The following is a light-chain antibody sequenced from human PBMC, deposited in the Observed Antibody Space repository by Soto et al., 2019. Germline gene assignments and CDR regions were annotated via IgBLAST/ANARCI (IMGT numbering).Light chain of an antibody. CDR2: DVS. CDR3: SSYTGSSTLYV. J-gene: IGLJ1*01. CDR1: SSDVGAYTY. Sequence: QSALTQPASVSGSPGPSITISCTGTSSDVGAYTYVSWYQQHPGKGPKLMIYDVSDRPSGVSTRFSGSKSGNTASLTISGLQAEDEADYYCSSYTGSSTLYVFGTGTKVTVL. V-gene: IGLV2-14*01.